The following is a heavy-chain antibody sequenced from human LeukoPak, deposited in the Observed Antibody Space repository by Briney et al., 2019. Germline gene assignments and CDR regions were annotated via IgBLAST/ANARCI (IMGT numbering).Heavy chain of an antibody. Sequence: GGSLRLSCAAFGFTFSSYDMNWVRQAPGKGLEWVSSISSGSSYIYYADSVKGRFTISRDNAKNSLYLQMNSLRAEDTSVYYCARQRDQAATLDYWGQGTLVTVSS. CDR2: ISSGSSYI. CDR1: GFTFSSYD. V-gene: IGHV3-21*01. D-gene: IGHD2-15*01. J-gene: IGHJ4*02. CDR3: ARQRDQAATLDY.